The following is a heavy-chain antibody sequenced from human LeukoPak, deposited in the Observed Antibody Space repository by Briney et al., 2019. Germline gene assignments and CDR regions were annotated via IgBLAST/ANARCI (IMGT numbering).Heavy chain of an antibody. V-gene: IGHV3-30*18. Sequence: GGSLRLSCAASGFTFSSCGMHWVRQAPGKGLEWVAVISYDGSNRYYADSVKGRFTISRDNSKNTLYLQMNSLRAEDTAVYYSAKDSGYSSSWAFDYWGQGTLVTVSS. D-gene: IGHD6-13*01. CDR1: GFTFSSCG. CDR2: ISYDGSNR. J-gene: IGHJ4*02. CDR3: AKDSGYSSSWAFDY.